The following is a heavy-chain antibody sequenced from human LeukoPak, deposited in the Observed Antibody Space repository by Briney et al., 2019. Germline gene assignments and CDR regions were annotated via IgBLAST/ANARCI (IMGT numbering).Heavy chain of an antibody. J-gene: IGHJ4*02. CDR3: ARFGLRYFDWLPFDY. CDR1: GFTFSDYY. V-gene: IGHV3-11*06. D-gene: IGHD3-9*01. CDR2: ISSSSSYT. Sequence: GGSLRLSCAASGFTFSDYYMSWIRQAPGKGLEWFSYISSSSSYTNYADSVKGRFTISRDNAKNSLYLQMNSLRAEDTAVYYCARFGLRYFDWLPFDYWGQGTLVTVSS.